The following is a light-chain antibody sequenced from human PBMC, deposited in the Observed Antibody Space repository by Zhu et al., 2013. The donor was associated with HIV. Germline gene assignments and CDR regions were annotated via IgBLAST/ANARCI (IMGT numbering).Light chain of an antibody. J-gene: IGLJ3*02. CDR3: AAWDDSLSEV. V-gene: IGLV1-40*01. Sequence: QSVLTQPPSVSGAPGQRVTISCTGSSSNIGAGYDVHWYQQRPGTAPKLLIHGNTNRPSGVPERFSGSKSGTSASLAISGLRSEDEADYYCAAWDDSLSEVFGGGTKLTVL. CDR2: GNT. CDR1: SSNIGAGYD.